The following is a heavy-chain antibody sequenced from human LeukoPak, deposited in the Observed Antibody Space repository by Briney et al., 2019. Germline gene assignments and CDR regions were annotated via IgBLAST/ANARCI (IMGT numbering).Heavy chain of an antibody. CDR1: GFTFDDYG. Sequence: GGSLRLSCAASGFTFDDYGMSWVRQAPGKGLEWVSGINWNGGSTGYADSVKGRFTISRDNAKNSLYLQMNSLRAEDTAVYYCARGHYDSSGYPELDYWGQGTRVTVSS. V-gene: IGHV3-20*04. J-gene: IGHJ4*02. CDR2: INWNGGST. D-gene: IGHD3-22*01. CDR3: ARGHYDSSGYPELDY.